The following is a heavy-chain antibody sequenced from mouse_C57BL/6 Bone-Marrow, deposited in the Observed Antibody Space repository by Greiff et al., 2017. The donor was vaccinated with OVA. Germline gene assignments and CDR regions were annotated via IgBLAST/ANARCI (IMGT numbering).Heavy chain of an antibody. J-gene: IGHJ4*01. CDR2: ISSGSSTI. CDR3: ASPLPGAYAMDY. V-gene: IGHV5-17*01. CDR1: GFTFSDYG. Sequence: DVKLQESGGGLVKPGGSLKLSCAASGFTFSDYGMHWVRQAPEKGLEWVAYISSGSSTIYYADTVKGRFTISRDNAKNTLFLQMTSLRSEDTAMYYCASPLPGAYAMDYWGQGTSVTVSS. D-gene: IGHD2-1*01.